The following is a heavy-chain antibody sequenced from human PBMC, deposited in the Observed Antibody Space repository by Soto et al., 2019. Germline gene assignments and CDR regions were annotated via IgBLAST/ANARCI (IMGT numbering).Heavy chain of an antibody. CDR2: INPSGGST. Sequence: GASVKVSCKASGYTFNNYYMHWVRQAPGQGLEWMGIINPSGGSTTYAQKFQGRVTMTRDTSTSTVYMELSSLRSEDTAVYYCARGFSSGWPFGYWGQGTPVPVSS. D-gene: IGHD6-19*01. V-gene: IGHV1-46*02. CDR1: GYTFNNYY. J-gene: IGHJ4*02. CDR3: ARGFSSGWPFGY.